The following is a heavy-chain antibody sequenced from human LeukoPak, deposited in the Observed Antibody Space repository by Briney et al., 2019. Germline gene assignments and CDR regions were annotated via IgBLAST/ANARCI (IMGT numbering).Heavy chain of an antibody. CDR3: AKSDDSSGYYYGIVY. CDR2: ISGSGGST. Sequence: PGGSLRLSCAASGFTFSSYAMNWARQAPGKGLEWVSAISGSGGSTYYADSVKGRFTISRDNSKNTLYLQMNSLRAEDTAVYNCAKSDDSSGYYYGIVYWGQGTLVTVSS. D-gene: IGHD3-22*01. V-gene: IGHV3-23*01. CDR1: GFTFSSYA. J-gene: IGHJ4*02.